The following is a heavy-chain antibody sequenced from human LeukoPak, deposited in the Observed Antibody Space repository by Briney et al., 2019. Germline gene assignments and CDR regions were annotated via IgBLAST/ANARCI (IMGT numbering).Heavy chain of an antibody. V-gene: IGHV1-46*01. D-gene: IGHD6-19*01. J-gene: IGHJ4*02. Sequence: ASVKVSCKASGYTFTSYYMHWVRQAPGQGLEWMGIINPSGGSTSYTQKFQGRVTMTSDTSTSTVYMELSSLTSEDTAVYYCARSPGRAVAGNFDHWGQGTLVTVSS. CDR1: GYTFTSYY. CDR2: INPSGGST. CDR3: ARSPGRAVAGNFDH.